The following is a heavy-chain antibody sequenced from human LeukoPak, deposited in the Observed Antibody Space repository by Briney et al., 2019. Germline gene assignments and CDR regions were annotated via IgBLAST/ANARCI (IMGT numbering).Heavy chain of an antibody. J-gene: IGHJ4*02. CDR3: AGGITGGDY. CDR2: INPNGGGT. V-gene: IGHV1-2*02. CDR1: GGTFSSYA. Sequence: GSSVKVSCKASGGTFSSYAISWVRQAPGQGLEWMGWINPNGGGTNYAQKFQGRVTVTRDTSINTAYMELSSLRSDDTALYYCAGGITGGDYWGQGTLVTVSS. D-gene: IGHD1-14*01.